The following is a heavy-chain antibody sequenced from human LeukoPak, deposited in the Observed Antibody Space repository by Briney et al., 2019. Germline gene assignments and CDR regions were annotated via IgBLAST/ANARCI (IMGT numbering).Heavy chain of an antibody. Sequence: GGSLRLSCAASGFTLSNYWMHWVRQAPGKGLVWVSHINGDGSSTNCADSVKGRFTISRDNAKNTLYLQMNSLRAEDTAVYYCARGGILTGYSNYFDSWGQGTLVTVSS. CDR3: ARGGILTGYSNYFDS. J-gene: IGHJ4*02. V-gene: IGHV3-74*01. CDR2: INGDGSST. CDR1: GFTLSNYW. D-gene: IGHD3-9*01.